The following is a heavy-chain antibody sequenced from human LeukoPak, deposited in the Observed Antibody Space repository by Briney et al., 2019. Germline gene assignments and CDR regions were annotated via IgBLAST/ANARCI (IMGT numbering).Heavy chain of an antibody. Sequence: ASVKVSCKASGYTFTSYDINSVRQATGQGLEWMGWMNPNSGNTGYAQRFQGRVTMTRNTSISTAYMELSSLRSEDTAVYYCARVLRDYYYYYYMDVWGKGTTVTVSS. CDR2: MNPNSGNT. D-gene: IGHD3-16*01. CDR3: ARVLRDYYYYYYMDV. CDR1: GYTFTSYD. J-gene: IGHJ6*03. V-gene: IGHV1-8*01.